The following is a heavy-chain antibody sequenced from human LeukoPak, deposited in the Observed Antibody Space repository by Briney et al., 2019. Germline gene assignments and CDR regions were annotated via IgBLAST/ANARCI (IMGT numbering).Heavy chain of an antibody. Sequence: PGRSLRLSCAASGLTFDDYAMHWVRQAPGKGLEWVSGISWNSGSIGYADSVKGRFTISRDNAKNSLYLQMNSLRAEDMALYYCAKGLRVWGSYRPDAFDIWGQGTMVTVSS. CDR2: ISWNSGSI. J-gene: IGHJ3*02. V-gene: IGHV3-9*03. D-gene: IGHD3-16*02. CDR1: GLTFDDYA. CDR3: AKGLRVWGSYRPDAFDI.